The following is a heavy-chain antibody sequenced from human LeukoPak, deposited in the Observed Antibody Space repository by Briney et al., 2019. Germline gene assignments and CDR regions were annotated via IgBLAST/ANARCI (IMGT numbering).Heavy chain of an antibody. V-gene: IGHV1-69*04. CDR3: ARDDSSLGY. CDR1: GDTFSSYA. Sequence: ASVKVSCKASGDTFSSYAIIWVRQAPGQGLEWMGRIIPILGIANYAQKFQGRVTITADKSTSTAYMELCSLRSEDTAVYYCARDDSSLGYWGQGTLVTVSS. D-gene: IGHD3-22*01. CDR2: IIPILGIA. J-gene: IGHJ4*02.